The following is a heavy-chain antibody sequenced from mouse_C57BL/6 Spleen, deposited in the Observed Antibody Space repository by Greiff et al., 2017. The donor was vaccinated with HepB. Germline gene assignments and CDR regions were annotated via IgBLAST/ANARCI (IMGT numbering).Heavy chain of an antibody. CDR2: IDPSDSET. CDR1: GYTFTSYW. J-gene: IGHJ4*01. Sequence: VKLQQPGAELVRPGSSVKLSCKASGYTFTSYWMHWVKQRPIQGLEWIGNIDPSDSETHYNQKFKDKATLTVDKSSSTAYMQLSSLTSEDSAVYYCARDTTGGDYAMDYWGQGTSVTVSS. D-gene: IGHD1-1*01. V-gene: IGHV1-52*01. CDR3: ARDTTGGDYAMDY.